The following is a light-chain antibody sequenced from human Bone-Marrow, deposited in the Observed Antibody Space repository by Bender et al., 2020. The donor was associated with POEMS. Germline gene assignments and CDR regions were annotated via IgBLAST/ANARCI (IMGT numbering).Light chain of an antibody. CDR1: SSNTGSGYD. Sequence: QSVLTQPPSVSGAPGQRVTISCTGSSSNTGSGYDINWYQHLPGTAPKLLIYGYNNRPSGVPDRFSGSKSGTSASLAITGLQAEDEAYYYCQCFDKSLSGSVFGGGTKLTVL. J-gene: IGLJ2*01. CDR3: QCFDKSLSGSV. CDR2: GYN. V-gene: IGLV1-40*01.